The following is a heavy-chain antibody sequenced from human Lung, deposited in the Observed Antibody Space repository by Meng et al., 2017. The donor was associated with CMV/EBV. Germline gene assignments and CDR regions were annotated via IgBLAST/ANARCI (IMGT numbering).Heavy chain of an antibody. J-gene: IGHJ4*02. CDR2: ISVYTDNT. CDR3: ARDSPSRYSSSTGIDF. V-gene: IGHV1-18*01. D-gene: IGHD6-6*01. CDR1: GYTLTSYG. Sequence: ASXXVSXKTSGYTLTSYGISWVRQAPGQGLEWMGWISVYTDNTSSAQKYQGRLTMTTDTSTSTAYMEVRSLRSDDTAVYYCARDSPSRYSSSTGIDFWGQGTLVTVSS.